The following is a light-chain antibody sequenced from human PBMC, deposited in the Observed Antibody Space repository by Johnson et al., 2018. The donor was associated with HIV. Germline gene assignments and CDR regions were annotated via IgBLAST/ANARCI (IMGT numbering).Light chain of an antibody. CDR3: GTWDSSLSAYV. CDR2: DNN. J-gene: IGLJ1*01. Sequence: QSVLTQPPSVSAAPGQKVTISCSGSSSNIGRNYVSWYQQLPGTAPKLLIFDNNKRPSGIPDRFSGSKSGTSATLGITGLQTGDEADYYCGTWDSSLSAYVFGTGTKCTVL. CDR1: SSNIGRNY. V-gene: IGLV1-51*01.